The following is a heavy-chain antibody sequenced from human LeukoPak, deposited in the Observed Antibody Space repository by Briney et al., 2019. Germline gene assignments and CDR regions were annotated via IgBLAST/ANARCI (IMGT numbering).Heavy chain of an antibody. CDR2: IYSGGST. D-gene: IGHD6-6*01. CDR3: AKGGRSSGHDY. V-gene: IGHV3-53*05. CDR1: GFTVSNNY. Sequence: GGSLRLSCAASGFTVSNNYMYWVRQAPGKGLEWVSVIYSGGSTYYADSVKGRFTISRDNSKNTVYLQMNSLRGEDTAVYYCAKGGRSSGHDYWGQGTLVTVSS. J-gene: IGHJ4*02.